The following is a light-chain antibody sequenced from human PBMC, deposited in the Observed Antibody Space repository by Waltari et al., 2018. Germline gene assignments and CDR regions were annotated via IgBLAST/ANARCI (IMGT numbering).Light chain of an antibody. CDR1: SGHSSNI. CDR2: INRDGSH. J-gene: IGLJ3*02. V-gene: IGLV4-69*01. CDR3: QTGGHGTWV. Sequence: QLVLTQSPSASASLGASVKLTCTLDSGHSSNIVAWLQQQPEKGPRYLMKINRDGSHSKGAEIPDRFSGSRSGAERYLTISSVQSEDEADYYCQTGGHGTWVFGGGTKLTVL.